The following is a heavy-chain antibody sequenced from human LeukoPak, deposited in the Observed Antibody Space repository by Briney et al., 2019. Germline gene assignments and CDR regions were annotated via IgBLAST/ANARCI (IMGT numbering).Heavy chain of an antibody. V-gene: IGHV3-7*05. CDR2: IKEDGSEK. J-gene: IGHJ4*02. CDR3: ARVLRYFDWFPFDY. Sequence: GGSLRLSCAASGFTFSSYWMSWVRQAPGKGLEWVANIKEDGSEKYYVDSVKGRFTISRDNAKNSLYLQMNSLRAEDTAVYYCARVLRYFDWFPFDYWGQGTLVTVSS. D-gene: IGHD3-9*01. CDR1: GFTFSSYW.